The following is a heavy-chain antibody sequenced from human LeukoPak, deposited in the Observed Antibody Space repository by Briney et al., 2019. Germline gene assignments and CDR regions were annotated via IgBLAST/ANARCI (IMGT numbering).Heavy chain of an antibody. CDR2: ISYDGSNE. V-gene: IGHV3-30*18. CDR3: AKRGESGSHRYFDY. CDR1: GFTFNNYG. J-gene: IGHJ4*02. D-gene: IGHD1-26*01. Sequence: QPGTSLRLSCAASGFTFNNYGMHWVRQAPGKGLEWVAFISYDGSNEYYADSVKGRFTISRDTSKNTLYLQMNSLRAEDTAVYYCAKRGESGSHRYFDYWGQGTLVTVSS.